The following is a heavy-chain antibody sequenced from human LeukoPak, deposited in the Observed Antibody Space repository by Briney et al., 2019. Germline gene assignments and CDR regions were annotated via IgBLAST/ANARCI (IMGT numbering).Heavy chain of an antibody. Sequence: GASVKVSFKASGYTFTSYYMHWVRQAPGQGREWMGMINPTTGDTTYAQNFQGRLTMTRDMSTSTVYMELSSLTSEDTAVFYCARYGFSTVWQGGWHAFDIWGQGTVVTVSS. J-gene: IGHJ3*02. CDR2: INPTTGDT. V-gene: IGHV1-46*01. CDR3: ARYGFSTVWQGGWHAFDI. D-gene: IGHD6-13*01. CDR1: GYTFTSYY.